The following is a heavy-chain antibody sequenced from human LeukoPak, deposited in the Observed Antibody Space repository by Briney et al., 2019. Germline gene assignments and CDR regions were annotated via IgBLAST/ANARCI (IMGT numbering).Heavy chain of an antibody. Sequence: PGGSLRLSCAASGFTFSSYAMSWVRQAPGKGLEWVSAISGSSGSTYYADSVKGRFTISRDNSKNTLYLQMNSLRAEDTAVYYCAKDSLIVGATPIYWGQGTLVTVSS. CDR2: ISGSSGST. CDR3: AKDSLIVGATPIY. CDR1: GFTFSSYA. V-gene: IGHV3-23*01. D-gene: IGHD1-26*01. J-gene: IGHJ4*02.